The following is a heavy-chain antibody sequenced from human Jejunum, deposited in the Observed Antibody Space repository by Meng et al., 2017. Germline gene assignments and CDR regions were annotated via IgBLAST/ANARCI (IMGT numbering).Heavy chain of an antibody. CDR1: GGSFSGYY. V-gene: IGHV4-34*01. CDR2: INHNGSP. Sequence: QGLLRQGGAGPLNPSGAQSLTCAVYGGSFSGYYWTWIRKPPGKGLEWIGEINHNGSPYYNPSLNNRVTMSVDTSKNQLSLKLSSVTAADTAVYYCAIGGPGPRLLNWGQGTLVTVSS. J-gene: IGHJ4*02. D-gene: IGHD1-14*01. CDR3: AIGGPGPRLLN.